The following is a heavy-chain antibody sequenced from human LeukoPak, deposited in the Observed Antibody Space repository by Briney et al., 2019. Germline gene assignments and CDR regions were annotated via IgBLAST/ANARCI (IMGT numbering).Heavy chain of an antibody. CDR3: AREPTGGYYFDY. CDR1: GFTFSSYS. Sequence: GGSLRLSCAASGFTFSSYSMNWVRQAPGKGLEWVSYISSTGSTMYYADSVKGRFTISRDNAKNSLYLQMNSLRAEDTAVYYCAREPTGGYYFDYWGQGTLVTVSS. J-gene: IGHJ4*02. V-gene: IGHV3-48*04. D-gene: IGHD7-27*01. CDR2: ISSTGSTM.